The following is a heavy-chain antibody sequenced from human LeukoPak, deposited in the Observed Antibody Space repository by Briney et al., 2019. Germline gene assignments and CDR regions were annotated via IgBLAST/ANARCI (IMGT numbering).Heavy chain of an antibody. CDR2: IYYTGTT. CDR3: ARGRISTVTTPLLYNWFDP. J-gene: IGHJ5*02. D-gene: IGHD4-11*01. CDR1: GDSISSSTYY. V-gene: IGHV4-39*01. Sequence: SETLSLTCNVSGDSISSSTYYWAWTRQPPGKGLEWIGSIYYTGTTYYNPSLKSRVAISVDTSKNQFSLKLSSVTAADTAVYYCARGRISTVTTPLLYNWFDPWGQGTLVTVSS.